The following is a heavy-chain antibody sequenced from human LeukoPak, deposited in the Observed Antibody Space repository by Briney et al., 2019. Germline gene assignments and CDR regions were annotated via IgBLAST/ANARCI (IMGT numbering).Heavy chain of an antibody. CDR1: GFTFSSYW. CDR2: INQDGSEK. CDR3: ARDLGYYYDGSAYYSNWFDP. J-gene: IGHJ5*02. Sequence: GGSLRLSCAASGFTFSSYWMSWVRQAPGKGLEWVANINQDGSEKYYVDSVKGRFTISRDNAQNSLYLQMNSLRAEDTAVYYCARDLGYYYDGSAYYSNWFDPWGQGTLVTVSS. D-gene: IGHD3-22*01. V-gene: IGHV3-7*01.